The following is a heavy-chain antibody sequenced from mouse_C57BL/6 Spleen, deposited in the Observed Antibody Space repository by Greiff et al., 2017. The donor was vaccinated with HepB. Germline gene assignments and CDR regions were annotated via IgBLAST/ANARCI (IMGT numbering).Heavy chain of an antibody. V-gene: IGHV1-50*01. J-gene: IGHJ3*01. CDR1: GYTFTSYW. CDR2: IDPSDSYT. Sequence: QVQLQQPGAELVKPGASVKLSCKASGYTFTSYWMQWVKQRPGQGLEWTGEIDPSDSYTNYNQKFKGKATLTVDTSSSTAYMQLSSLTSEDSAVYYCARSGDYGSRFLAYWGQGTLVTVSA. CDR3: ARSGDYGSRFLAY. D-gene: IGHD1-1*01.